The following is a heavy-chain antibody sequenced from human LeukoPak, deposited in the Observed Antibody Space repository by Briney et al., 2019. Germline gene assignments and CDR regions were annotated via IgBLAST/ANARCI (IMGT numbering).Heavy chain of an antibody. CDR3: AKGLRTGVGPYMGYHYYMDV. J-gene: IGHJ6*03. CDR2: INDNGDGT. V-gene: IGHV3-23*01. Sequence: QTGGSLRFSCAASGFTFSSYAMSWVRQAPGKGLKWVSTINDNGDGTYYADSVKGRFTISRDNSYNTVSLQMNSLRDEDTGVYYCAKGLRTGVGPYMGYHYYMDVWGKGATVTVSS. D-gene: IGHD3-16*01. CDR1: GFTFSSYA.